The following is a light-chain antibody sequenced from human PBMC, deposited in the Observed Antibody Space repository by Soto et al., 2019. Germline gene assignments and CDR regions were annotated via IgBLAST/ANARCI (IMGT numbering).Light chain of an antibody. J-gene: IGKJ4*01. CDR3: QQYGSSPLT. CDR2: GAS. Sequence: EIVLTQSPGTLSLSPGERATLSCRASQSVSSSFLAWYQQKPGQAPRLLIYGASSRATGIPDRFSGSGSGTAFTLTISRLEPDDVAVYYWQQYGSSPLTFGGGTKVEIK. V-gene: IGKV3-20*01. CDR1: QSVSSSF.